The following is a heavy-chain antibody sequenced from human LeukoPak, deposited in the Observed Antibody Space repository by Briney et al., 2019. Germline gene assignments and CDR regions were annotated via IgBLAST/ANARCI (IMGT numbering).Heavy chain of an antibody. CDR2: INANSGGT. V-gene: IGHV1-2*02. J-gene: IGHJ6*03. D-gene: IGHD1-26*01. Sequence: ASVKVSCKASGHTFTGYYMHWVRQAPGQGLEWMGWINANSGGTNYAQKFQGRVTMTRDTSISTAYMELSRLRSDDTAVYCCASWWVGATYRADYYYYMDVWGKGTTVTVSS. CDR1: GHTFTGYY. CDR3: ASWWVGATYRADYYYYMDV.